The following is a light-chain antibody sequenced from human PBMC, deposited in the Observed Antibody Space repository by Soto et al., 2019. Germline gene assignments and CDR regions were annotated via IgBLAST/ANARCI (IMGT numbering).Light chain of an antibody. Sequence: EIVMTQSPATLSVSPGERATLSCRASQSVSSSSLAWYQQRPGQAPRLLIYGTSSRATGIPDRFSGSGSGTEFTLTITSLQSEDFAVYFCHQYGDSPQTFGQGTKVDI. V-gene: IGKV3-20*01. CDR2: GTS. CDR3: HQYGDSPQT. CDR1: QSVSSSS. J-gene: IGKJ1*01.